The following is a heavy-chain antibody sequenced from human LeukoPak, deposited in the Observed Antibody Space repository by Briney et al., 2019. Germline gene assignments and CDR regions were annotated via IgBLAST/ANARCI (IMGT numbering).Heavy chain of an antibody. V-gene: IGHV3-23*01. D-gene: IGHD3-22*01. CDR1: GFTFSSYA. CDR3: AKDFYDNSGSRYDY. J-gene: IGHJ4*02. Sequence: PGGSLRLSCAASGFTFSSYAMSWVRQAPGKGLEWVSAISGSGGSTYYADSVKGRFTISRDNSKNTLYLQVNSLRAEDTAVYYCAKDFYDNSGSRYDYWGQGTLVTVSS. CDR2: ISGSGGST.